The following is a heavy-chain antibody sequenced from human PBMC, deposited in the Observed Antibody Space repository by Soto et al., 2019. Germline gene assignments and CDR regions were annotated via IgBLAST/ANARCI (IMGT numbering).Heavy chain of an antibody. D-gene: IGHD3-3*01. CDR2: INDSGDTI. V-gene: IGHV3-11*01. CDR1: GFTVSDCH. Sequence: QGQLVQSGGGLVKPGGSLRLSCAASGFTVSDCHMIWIRQAPGKGLEWVSYINDSGDTIYYLDSLKGRITISRDNAKNSLFLQMNSLRAEDTAVYYCAREPHGFLELSSVFAFDIWGQGTMVTVSS. J-gene: IGHJ3*02. CDR3: AREPHGFLELSSVFAFDI.